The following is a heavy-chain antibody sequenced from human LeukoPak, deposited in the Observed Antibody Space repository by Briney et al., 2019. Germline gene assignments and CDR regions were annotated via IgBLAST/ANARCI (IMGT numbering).Heavy chain of an antibody. V-gene: IGHV3-64*01. CDR2: ISDNGVGT. CDR3: AKSGYNRFDY. J-gene: IGHJ4*02. Sequence: GGSLRLSCEVSGITFSTSVMHWVRQGPGKGLEYVSGISDNGVGTYYASSVKGRFTISRDNSKNTLYLQTNSLRAEDTAVYYCAKSGYNRFDYWGQGTLVTVSS. D-gene: IGHD5-24*01. CDR1: GITFSTSV.